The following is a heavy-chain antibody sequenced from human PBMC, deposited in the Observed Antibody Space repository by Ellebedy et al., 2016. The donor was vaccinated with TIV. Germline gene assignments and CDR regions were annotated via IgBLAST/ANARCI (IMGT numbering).Heavy chain of an antibody. CDR3: ARGQRGYSGYDPDY. J-gene: IGHJ4*02. Sequence: GESLKISCAASGFSFSSYWMHWVRQAPGKGLVWVSRINRDGSSTNYADSVKGRFTCSRDNAKNTVYLQMNSLRAEDTAVYYCARGQRGYSGYDPDYWGQGTLVTVSS. D-gene: IGHD5-12*01. V-gene: IGHV3-74*01. CDR1: GFSFSSYW. CDR2: INRDGSST.